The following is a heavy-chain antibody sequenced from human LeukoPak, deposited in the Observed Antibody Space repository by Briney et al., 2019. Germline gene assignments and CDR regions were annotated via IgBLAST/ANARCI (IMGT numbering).Heavy chain of an antibody. CDR3: ARLYGNDAFDI. D-gene: IGHD2-2*02. CDR2: IYYSGST. J-gene: IGHJ3*02. CDR1: GGSISSYY. Sequence: SETLSLTCTVSGGSISSYYWSWIRQPPEKELEWIGYIYYSGSTNYNPSLESRVTISVDTSKNQFSLKLSSVTAADTALYYCARLYGNDAFDIWGQGTMVTVSS. V-gene: IGHV4-59*08.